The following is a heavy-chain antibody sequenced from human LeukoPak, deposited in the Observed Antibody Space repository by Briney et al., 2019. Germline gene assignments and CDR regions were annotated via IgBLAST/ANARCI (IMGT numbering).Heavy chain of an antibody. CDR2: INHRGST. CDR1: GGSFSDYY. CDR3: ARDQPQGGFDY. J-gene: IGHJ4*02. V-gene: IGHV4-34*01. D-gene: IGHD1-14*01. Sequence: ASETLSLTCAVYGGSFSDYYWTWIRQPPGKGLEWIGEINHRGSTHYNPSLKSRVTISVDTSKKQFSLKLSSVTAADTAVYYCARDQPQGGFDYWGQGTLVTVSS.